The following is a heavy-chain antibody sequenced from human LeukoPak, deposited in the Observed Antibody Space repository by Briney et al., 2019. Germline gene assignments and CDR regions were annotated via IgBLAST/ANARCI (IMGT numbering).Heavy chain of an antibody. CDR3: TTQLDVRPNHY. D-gene: IGHD1-1*01. Sequence: GGSLRLSCAASGLTFSNAWMSWVRQAPGKGLEWVGRIKRKSDGGTTDYAAPVKGRFTISRDDSKNTLYLQMNSLKSEDTAVYYCTTQLDVRPNHYRGQGTLVTVSS. CDR1: GLTFSNAW. V-gene: IGHV3-15*01. CDR2: IKRKSDGGTT. J-gene: IGHJ4*02.